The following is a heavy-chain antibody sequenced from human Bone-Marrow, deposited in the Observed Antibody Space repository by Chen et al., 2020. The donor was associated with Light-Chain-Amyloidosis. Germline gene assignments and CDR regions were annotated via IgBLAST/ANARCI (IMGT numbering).Heavy chain of an antibody. CDR3: ARGPSEVEWGVVKSAFAFDF. J-gene: IGHJ3*01. D-gene: IGHD2-21*01. CDR2: IFRGDIT. CDR1: GASIISSEYY. V-gene: IGHV4-39*07. Sequence: QLQLQASGPGLVEPSQTLSLTCTVSGASIISSEYYWGWMRHAPGKGLEWIGSIFRGDITYYTSSLKSRVTLSVDTSNNHISLRLRSVTAGDTAIYYCARGPSEVEWGVVKSAFAFDFWGQGTMVTVSS.